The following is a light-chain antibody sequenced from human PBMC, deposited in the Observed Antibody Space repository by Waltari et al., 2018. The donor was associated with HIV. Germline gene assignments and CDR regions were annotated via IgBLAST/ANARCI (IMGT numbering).Light chain of an antibody. CDR3: QQRSNWPLT. J-gene: IGKJ4*01. Sequence: DIVLTQSPATLSLSPGERATLTCRASQSINRYLAWYQQKPGQAPRLLIYDASNSATGIPARFSGSGSGTDFTLTSSSREAEDFAVYYCQQRSNWPLTFGGGTKVEIK. V-gene: IGKV3-11*01. CDR2: DAS. CDR1: QSINRY.